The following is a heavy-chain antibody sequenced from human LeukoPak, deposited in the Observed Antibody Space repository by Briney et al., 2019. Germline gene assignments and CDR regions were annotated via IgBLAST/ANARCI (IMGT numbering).Heavy chain of an antibody. CDR1: GYTFTSYD. D-gene: IGHD2-15*01. CDR2: MNPNSGNT. CDR3: ARDGTSSSGGSLALIGSIYYGMDV. J-gene: IGHJ6*02. V-gene: IGHV1-8*01. Sequence: ASVKVSCKASGYTFTSYDINWVRQATGQGLEWMGWMNPNSGNTGYAQKFQGRVTMTRNTSISTAYMELSSLRSEDTAVYYCARDGTSSSGGSLALIGSIYYGMDVWGQGTTVTVSS.